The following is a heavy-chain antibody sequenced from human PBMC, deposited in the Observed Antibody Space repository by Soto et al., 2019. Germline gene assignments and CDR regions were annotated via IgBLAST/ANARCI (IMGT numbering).Heavy chain of an antibody. CDR3: ARAVAVAADFDY. V-gene: IGHV1-3*01. CDR1: GYTFTGYA. D-gene: IGHD6-19*01. J-gene: IGHJ4*02. Sequence: ASVKVSCKASGYTFTGYAMHWVRQAPGQRLEWMGWINAGNGNTKYSQKFQGRVTITRDTSASTSYMELSSLRSEDTAVYYCARAVAVAADFDYWGQGTLVTVSS. CDR2: INAGNGNT.